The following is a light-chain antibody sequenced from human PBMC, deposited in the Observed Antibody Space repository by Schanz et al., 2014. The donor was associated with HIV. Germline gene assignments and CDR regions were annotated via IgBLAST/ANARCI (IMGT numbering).Light chain of an antibody. Sequence: EIVLTQSPATLSLSPGERATLSCGASQSVGINLAWYQQKPGQPPRLLISGASTRATGIPDRFSGSGSGTDFTLTISRLEPEDFAVYYCQQRSNWLTFGGGTKVEIK. CDR1: QSVGIN. CDR2: GAS. J-gene: IGKJ4*01. V-gene: IGKV3D-20*02. CDR3: QQRSNWLT.